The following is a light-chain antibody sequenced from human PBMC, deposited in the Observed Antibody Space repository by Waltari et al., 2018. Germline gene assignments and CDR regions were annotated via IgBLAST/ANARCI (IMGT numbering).Light chain of an antibody. V-gene: IGKV3-20*01. J-gene: IGKJ4*01. CDR1: QSVSHSN. CDR3: QQYAGSPIT. CDR2: GAS. Sequence: EIVLTQSPGTLCLSPGERATLSCRATQSVSHSNLAWYQQKGGQAPRLLIYGASSRATGIPDRFSGSGSGTDFTLSISRLEPEDYGVYYCQQYAGSPITFGGGTKVEI.